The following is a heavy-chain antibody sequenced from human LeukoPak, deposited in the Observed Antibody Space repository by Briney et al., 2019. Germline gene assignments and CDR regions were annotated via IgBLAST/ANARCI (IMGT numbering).Heavy chain of an antibody. CDR3: ARGLGLQAWSWFDP. V-gene: IGHV1-8*01. J-gene: IGHJ5*02. Sequence: ASVKVSCKASGHTFTSYDINWVRQATGQGLEWMGWMNPNSGNTGYAQKFQGRVTMTRNTSISTAYMELSSLRSEDTAVYYCARGLGLQAWSWFDPWGQGTLVTVSS. D-gene: IGHD5-24*01. CDR1: GHTFTSYD. CDR2: MNPNSGNT.